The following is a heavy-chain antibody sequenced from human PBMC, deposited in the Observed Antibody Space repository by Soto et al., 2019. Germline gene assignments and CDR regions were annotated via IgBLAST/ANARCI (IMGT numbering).Heavy chain of an antibody. D-gene: IGHD1-1*01. CDR1: GLTISDKKY. Sequence: DVQLVESGGGLIQPGESLRLSCAAFGLTISDKKYVAWVRQAPGQGLEWVSALYDVDGSFYADSVTGRFTTSSDSSKTTVYLQMNDLRRDDTAVYYCATWHEREHAFDVWGQGATVTISS. J-gene: IGHJ3*01. V-gene: IGHV3-53*01. CDR2: LYDVDGS. CDR3: ATWHEREHAFDV.